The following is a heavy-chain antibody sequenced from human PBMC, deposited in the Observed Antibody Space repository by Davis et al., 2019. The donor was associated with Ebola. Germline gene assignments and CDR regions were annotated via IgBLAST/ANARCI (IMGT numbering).Heavy chain of an antibody. CDR1: GYTFSSYD. CDR3: ARGKWFDP. CDR2: IRAYSGNT. J-gene: IGHJ5*02. V-gene: IGHV1-18*01. Sequence: AASVKVSCKASGYTFSSYDISWVRQAPGQGLEWLGWIRAYSGNTNYAQRVQDRVSMTADTSTNIAYLELRSLRSDDTAVYYCARGKWFDPWGQGTLVSVTS.